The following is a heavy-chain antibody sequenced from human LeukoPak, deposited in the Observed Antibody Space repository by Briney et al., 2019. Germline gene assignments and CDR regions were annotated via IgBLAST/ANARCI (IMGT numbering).Heavy chain of an antibody. J-gene: IGHJ4*02. CDR2: ISGSGGST. V-gene: IGHV3-23*01. Sequence: QSGGSLRLSCAASGFTFSSYGMSWVRQAPGKGLEWVSAISGSGGSTYYADSVKGRFTISRGNSKNTLYLQMNSLRAEDTAVYYCAKAGGYNWNGYYFDYWGQGTLVTVSS. CDR1: GFTFSSYG. CDR3: AKAGGYNWNGYYFDY. D-gene: IGHD1-20*01.